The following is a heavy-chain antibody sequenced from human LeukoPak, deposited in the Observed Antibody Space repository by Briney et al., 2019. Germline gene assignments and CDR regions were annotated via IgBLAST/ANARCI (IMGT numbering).Heavy chain of an antibody. J-gene: IGHJ3*02. CDR1: GFIFDDYA. CDR2: ISWNSDSI. Sequence: GRSLRLSCATSGFIFDDYAIHWVRQAPGKGLEWVSGISWNSDSIGYADSVKGRFTISRDNAKNSLYLQMNSLRPEDTALYYCTIRTLGIASGWYGTNAFDIWGQGTMVSVSS. CDR3: TIRTLGIASGWYGTNAFDI. V-gene: IGHV3-9*01. D-gene: IGHD6-19*01.